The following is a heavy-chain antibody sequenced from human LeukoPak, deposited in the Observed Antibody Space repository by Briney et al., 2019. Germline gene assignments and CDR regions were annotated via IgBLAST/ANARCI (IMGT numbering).Heavy chain of an antibody. J-gene: IGHJ4*02. CDR2: IYYSGST. V-gene: IGHV4-39*01. CDR1: GGSISSISYY. CDR3: ARGYYYDSSGPALFDY. Sequence: SETLSLTCTVSGGSISSISYYWGWIRQPPGKGLEWIGNIYYSGSTYYNPSLNSRVTISVDTSKNQFSLKLSSVTAAGTAVYFCARGYYYDSSGPALFDYWAREPWSPSPQ. D-gene: IGHD3-22*01.